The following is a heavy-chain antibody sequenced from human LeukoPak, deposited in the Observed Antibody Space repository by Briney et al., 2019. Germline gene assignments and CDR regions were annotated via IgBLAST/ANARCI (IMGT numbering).Heavy chain of an antibody. CDR3: AKVGEATATRGVFDY. D-gene: IGHD2-15*01. Sequence: PGGSLRLSCAASGFTFSSYWMSWVRQAPGKGLEWVANIKQDGSEKYYVDSVKGRFTISRDNAKNSLYLQMNSLRAEDTAVYYCAKVGEATATRGVFDYWGQGTLVTVSS. J-gene: IGHJ4*02. CDR1: GFTFSSYW. CDR2: IKQDGSEK. V-gene: IGHV3-7*01.